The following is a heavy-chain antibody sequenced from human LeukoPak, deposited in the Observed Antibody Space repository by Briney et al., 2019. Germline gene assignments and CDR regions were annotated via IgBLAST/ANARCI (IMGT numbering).Heavy chain of an antibody. CDR1: GGTFSSYA. CDR2: IIPIFGTA. D-gene: IGHD3-22*01. V-gene: IGHV1-69*05. J-gene: IGHJ4*02. Sequence: ASVKVSCKASGGTFSSYAISWVRQAPGQGLEWMGGIIPIFGTANYAQKFQGRVTMTTDTSTSTAYMELRSLRSDDTAVYYCARSTRDYYDSSGYLVFDYWGQGTLVTVSS. CDR3: ARSTRDYYDSSGYLVFDY.